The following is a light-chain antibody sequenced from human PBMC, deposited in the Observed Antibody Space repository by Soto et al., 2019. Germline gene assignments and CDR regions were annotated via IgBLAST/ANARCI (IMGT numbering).Light chain of an antibody. CDR1: QSVSTN. J-gene: IGKJ2*01. CDR3: QQYNNWPLYT. Sequence: DIVMTQSPATLSVSPGERATLSCRASQSVSTNLAWYQQKPGQAPRLHIYGASTRATAIPARFSGSGSGTEVTLTISSLQSEDFAVYYCQQYNNWPLYTFGQVTKLEIK. V-gene: IGKV3-15*01. CDR2: GAS.